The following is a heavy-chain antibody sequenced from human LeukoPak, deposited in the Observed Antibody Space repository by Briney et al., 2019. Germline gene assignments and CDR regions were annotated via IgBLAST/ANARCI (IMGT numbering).Heavy chain of an antibody. CDR2: INLDGTEE. D-gene: IGHD3/OR15-3a*01. CDR3: ASGRHDFLH. Sequence: GGSLRLSCAASGFVFSTYWMTWVRQAPGKGLEWVANINLDGTEEHYVDSSLKGRFTISRDNAKNSLYLQMTSLRVEDTAVYYCASGRHDFLHWGQGTLGTVSS. J-gene: IGHJ4*02. CDR1: GFVFSTYW. V-gene: IGHV3-7*01.